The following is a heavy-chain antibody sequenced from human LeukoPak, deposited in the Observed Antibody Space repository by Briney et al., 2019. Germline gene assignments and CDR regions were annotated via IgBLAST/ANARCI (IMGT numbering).Heavy chain of an antibody. CDR1: GGSFSGYY. CDR3: ARRCFYDFWRRFYYYYYMDV. J-gene: IGHJ6*03. Sequence: SETLSLTCAVYGGSFSGYYWSWIRQPPGKGLEWIGEINHSGSTNYNPSLKSRVTISVDTSKNQFSLKLSSVTAADTAVYYCARRCFYDFWRRFYYYYYMDVWGKGTTVTISS. V-gene: IGHV4-34*01. D-gene: IGHD3-3*01. CDR2: INHSGST.